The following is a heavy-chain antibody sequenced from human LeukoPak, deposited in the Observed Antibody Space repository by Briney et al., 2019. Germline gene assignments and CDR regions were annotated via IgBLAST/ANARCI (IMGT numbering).Heavy chain of an antibody. D-gene: IGHD6-6*01. V-gene: IGHV3-23*01. Sequence: GGSLRLSCVVSGFTFSSYAMSWVRQAPGKGLEWVSGISADGGGTFYADSGKGRFTISRDNSKIFLYLQMNSLRADDTAVYYCAREEYSSSSGAFDIWGQGTMVTVSS. CDR3: AREEYSSSSGAFDI. CDR2: ISADGGGT. CDR1: GFTFSSYA. J-gene: IGHJ3*02.